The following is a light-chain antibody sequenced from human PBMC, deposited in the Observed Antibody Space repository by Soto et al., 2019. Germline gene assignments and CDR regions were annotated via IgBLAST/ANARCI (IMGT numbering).Light chain of an antibody. CDR3: HQYNSYS. V-gene: IGKV1-17*01. J-gene: IGKJ1*01. CDR2: AAS. CDR1: QVITND. Sequence: IQMTQSPSSLSASVGDRLSITCRASQVITNDLGWYQQKPGKAPKRLIYAASTLQSGVPSRFSGSGSGTEFTLTISSLQPDDFATYYCHQYNSYSFGQGTKVDIK.